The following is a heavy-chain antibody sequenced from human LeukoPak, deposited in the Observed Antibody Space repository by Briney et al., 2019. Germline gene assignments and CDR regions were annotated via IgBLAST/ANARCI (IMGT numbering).Heavy chain of an antibody. V-gene: IGHV6-1*01. J-gene: IGHJ4*01. D-gene: IGHD6-13*01. Sequence: SQTRSLTCVISGDSVSSNSAAWNWIRQSPSRGLEWLGRTYYRSKWYSDYAVSVRSRITINPDTSKKQFSLQLNSVTPEDTAVYYCXXXTSSXFLDYXGXXXLVIX. CDR1: GDSVSSNSAA. CDR3: XXXTSSXFLDY. CDR2: TYYRSKWYS.